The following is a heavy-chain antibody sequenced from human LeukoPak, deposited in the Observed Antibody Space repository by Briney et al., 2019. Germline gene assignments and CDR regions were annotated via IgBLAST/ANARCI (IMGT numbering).Heavy chain of an antibody. D-gene: IGHD3-9*01. CDR3: EARDLLTGLRNYFDY. CDR1: GFTFSSYG. Sequence: PGRSLRLACAASGFTFSSYGMHWVCQAPGKGLEGVSVISYDGSNKYYADSVRGRFTISRDNSKNTLYLQMNSLRAEDTAVYYCEARDLLTGLRNYFDYWGQGTLVTVSS. J-gene: IGHJ4*02. CDR2: ISYDGSNK. V-gene: IGHV3-30*03.